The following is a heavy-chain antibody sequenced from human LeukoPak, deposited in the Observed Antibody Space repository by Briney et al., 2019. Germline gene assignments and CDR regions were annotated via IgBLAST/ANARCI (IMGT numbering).Heavy chain of an antibody. CDR3: ARDGTDIVLMVYAMRYYGMDV. J-gene: IGHJ6*02. CDR1: RYTFTAYY. D-gene: IGHD2-8*01. Sequence: ASVKVSCKASRYTFTAYYMHWVRQAPGQGLEWMGWINPNSGGTNNAQKFQGRVTLTRDTSISTAYMELSRLRSDDTAVYYCARDGTDIVLMVYAMRYYGMDVWGQGATVTVSS. CDR2: INPNSGGT. V-gene: IGHV1-2*02.